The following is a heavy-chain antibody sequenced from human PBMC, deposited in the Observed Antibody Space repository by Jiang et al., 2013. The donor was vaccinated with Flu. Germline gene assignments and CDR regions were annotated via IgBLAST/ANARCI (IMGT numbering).Heavy chain of an antibody. D-gene: IGHD2-2*01. V-gene: IGHV1-18*04. Sequence: EVKKPGASVKVSCKASGYTFTSYGISWVRQAPGQGLEWMGWISAYNGNTNYAQKLQGRVTMTTDTSTSTAYMELRSLRSDDTAVYYCARVWMVPAASHWFDPWGQGTLVTVSS. CDR2: ISAYNGNT. CDR3: ARVWMVPAASHWFDP. CDR1: GYTFTSYG. J-gene: IGHJ5*02.